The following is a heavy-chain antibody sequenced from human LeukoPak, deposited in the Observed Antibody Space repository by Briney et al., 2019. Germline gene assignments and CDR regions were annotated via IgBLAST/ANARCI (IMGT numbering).Heavy chain of an antibody. CDR1: GFTLSDYY. Sequence: PGGSLRLSCAASGFTLSDYYMSWIRQAPGKGLEWIPYISSSGSNIYYADSLKGRFTISRDNAKNSLYLQMNSLRAEDTAVYYCARIGNLLSIEYWYFDLWGRGTLLTVSS. V-gene: IGHV3-11*01. D-gene: IGHD1-14*01. J-gene: IGHJ2*01. CDR3: ARIGNLLSIEYWYFDL. CDR2: ISSSGSNI.